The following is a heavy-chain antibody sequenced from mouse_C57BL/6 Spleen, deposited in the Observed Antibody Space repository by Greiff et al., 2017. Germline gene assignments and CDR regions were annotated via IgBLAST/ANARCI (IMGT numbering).Heavy chain of an antibody. CDR3: ARKGMDY. J-gene: IGHJ4*01. CDR1: GFSFPRSV. Sequence: QVQLQQSGPGRGEKEKSGDSEGQGPGFSFPRSVFPLFLPSPFTFLYFLLLICSCWSTDYNAAFISRLSISKDNSKSQVFFKMNSLQADDTAIYYCARKGMDYWGQGTSVTVSS. CDR2: ICSCWST. V-gene: IGHV2-2*01.